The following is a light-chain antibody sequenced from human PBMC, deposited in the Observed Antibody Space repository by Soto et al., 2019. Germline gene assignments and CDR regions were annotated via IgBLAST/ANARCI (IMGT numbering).Light chain of an antibody. J-gene: IGKJ5*01. CDR2: YAS. V-gene: IGKV1-39*01. Sequence: DIQVTQSPSALSGSLGDRVAITCRASQSIGNRLNWYQFKPGKVPKLLVYYASTLQGGVPSRFSGRGSGFEFTLTISNLQPEDFATYYCQQGYSIPPTFGQGTRLDI. CDR1: QSIGNR. CDR3: QQGYSIPPT.